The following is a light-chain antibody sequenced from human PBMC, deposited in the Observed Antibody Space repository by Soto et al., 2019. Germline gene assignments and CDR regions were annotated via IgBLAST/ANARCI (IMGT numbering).Light chain of an antibody. CDR2: DDT. J-gene: IGLJ1*01. Sequence: QSVLTQPASVSGSPGQSITISCTGSSSDVGSYNLVSWYQQHPGKAPKLMIYDDTKRPSGVSNRFSGSKSGNTASLTISVLQAEDDDDYYCWSAAVGRTYVFGTGTKLTVL. V-gene: IGLV2-23*01. CDR1: SSDVGSYNL. CDR3: WSAAVGRTYV.